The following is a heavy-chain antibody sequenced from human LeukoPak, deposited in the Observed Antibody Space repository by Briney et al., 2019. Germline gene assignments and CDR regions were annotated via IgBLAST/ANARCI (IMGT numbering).Heavy chain of an antibody. CDR3: ASAPFSSSSW. CDR2: ISSDGSST. Sequence: PGGSLRLSCAASGFTFSSYWRHWVRQPPGKGLVWVSRISSDGSSTNYADSVKGRFTISRDNAKNTLYLQMNSLRAEDTAVYYCASAPFSSSSWWGQGTLVTVSS. D-gene: IGHD2-2*01. J-gene: IGHJ4*02. V-gene: IGHV3-74*01. CDR1: GFTFSSYW.